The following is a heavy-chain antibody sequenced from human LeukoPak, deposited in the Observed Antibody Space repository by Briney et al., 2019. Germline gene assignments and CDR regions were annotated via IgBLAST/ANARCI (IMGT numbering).Heavy chain of an antibody. CDR1: GFTFSSYA. CDR3: AKDESPDCSGGSCPDY. V-gene: IGHV3-23*01. CDR2: ISGSGGST. J-gene: IGHJ4*02. D-gene: IGHD2-15*01. Sequence: GGSLRLSCAASGFTFSSYAMSWVRQAPGKGLEWVSAISGSGGSTYYADSVKGRFTISRDNSKNTLYLQMNSLRAEDTAVYYCAKDESPDCSGGSCPDYWGQGTLVTVSS.